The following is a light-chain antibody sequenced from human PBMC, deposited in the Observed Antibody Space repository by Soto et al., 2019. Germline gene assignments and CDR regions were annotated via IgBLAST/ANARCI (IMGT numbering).Light chain of an antibody. CDR2: GAS. CDR3: QQYNNWPPT. V-gene: IGKV3-15*01. Sequence: EIVMTQSPGTLSVPLGERATLSCRASQSVSSNLAWYQQKPGQAPRLLIYGASTRATGIPARFSGSGSGTEFTLTISSLQSEDFAVYYCQQYNNWPPTFGQGTKLEIK. CDR1: QSVSSN. J-gene: IGKJ2*01.